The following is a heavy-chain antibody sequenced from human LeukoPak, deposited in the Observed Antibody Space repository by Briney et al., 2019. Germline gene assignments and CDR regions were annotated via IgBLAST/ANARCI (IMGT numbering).Heavy chain of an antibody. V-gene: IGHV4-34*01. D-gene: IGHD2-2*01. J-gene: IGHJ6*02. CDR3: VQSTDQYFYGMDV. CDR2: INHSGRP. CDR1: DGSVSGDI. Sequence: SETLSLTCAVSDGSVSGDIWTWMRQPPGKGLEWVGEINHSGRPNYNPSLKSRVTISVDISKNVCSLKLTSVTAVDTAVYYCVQSTDQYFYGMDVWGQGTSVTVSS.